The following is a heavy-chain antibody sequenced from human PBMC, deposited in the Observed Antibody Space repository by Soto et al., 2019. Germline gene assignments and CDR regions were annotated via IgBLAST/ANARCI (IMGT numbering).Heavy chain of an antibody. V-gene: IGHV3-33*01. J-gene: IGHJ6*02. D-gene: IGHD1-20*01. Sequence: LRLSCAASGFTFSSYGMHWVRQAPGKGLEWVAVIWYDGSNKYYADSVKGRFTISRDNAKNSLYLQMNSLRDESTAVYYCARVWYQRDGMDVWGQGTTVTVSS. CDR2: IWYDGSNK. CDR1: GFTFSSYG. CDR3: ARVWYQRDGMDV.